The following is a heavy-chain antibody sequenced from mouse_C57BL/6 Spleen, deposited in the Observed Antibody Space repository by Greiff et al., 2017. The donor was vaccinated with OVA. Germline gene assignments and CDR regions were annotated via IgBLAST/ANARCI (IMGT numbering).Heavy chain of an antibody. CDR3: ARSDYDPGNYAMDY. CDR1: GYSFTDYN. D-gene: IGHD2-4*01. CDR2: INPNYGTT. Sequence: VQLKESGPELVKPGASVKISCKASGYSFTDYNMNWVKQSNGKSLEWIGVINPNYGTTSYNQKFKGKATLTVDQSSSTAYMQLNSLTSEDSAVYYCARSDYDPGNYAMDYWGQGTSVTVSS. J-gene: IGHJ4*01. V-gene: IGHV1-39*01.